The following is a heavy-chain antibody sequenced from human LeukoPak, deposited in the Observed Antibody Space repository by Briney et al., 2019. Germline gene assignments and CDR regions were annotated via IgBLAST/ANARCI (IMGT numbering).Heavy chain of an antibody. V-gene: IGHV3-49*03. J-gene: IGHJ4*02. CDR3: SRDSSGYSYYFDY. CDR1: GFIFGDYG. D-gene: IGHD3-22*01. Sequence: GSLRLSCTASGFIFGDYGMSWFRQAPGKGLEWVGFIRGKAYGGTTEYAASVKGRFTISRDDSKSIAYLQMNSLKTEDTAVYYCSRDSSGYSYYFDYRGQGTLVTVSS. CDR2: IRGKAYGGTT.